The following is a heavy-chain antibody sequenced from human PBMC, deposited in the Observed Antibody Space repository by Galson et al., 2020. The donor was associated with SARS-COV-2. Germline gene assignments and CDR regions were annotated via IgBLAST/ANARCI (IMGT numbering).Heavy chain of an antibody. V-gene: IGHV3-11*03. D-gene: IGHD1-1*01. J-gene: IGHJ4*02. CDR3: AGSHKNFWYNVDN. CDR1: GLIFSDYY. Sequence: KIGESLKISCTASGLIFSDYYMTWIRQAPGKGLEWISYISPNSDYTNYADSVRGRFTISRDNTKTSLFLHMDSLRAEDTAVYYCAGSHKNFWYNVDNWGQGALVTVSS. CDR2: ISPNSDYT.